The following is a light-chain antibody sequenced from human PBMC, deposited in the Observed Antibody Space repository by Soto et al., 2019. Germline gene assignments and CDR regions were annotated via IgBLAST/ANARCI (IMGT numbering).Light chain of an antibody. V-gene: IGKV3-15*01. CDR2: RAS. CDR1: QTIYSN. J-gene: IGKJ5*01. Sequence: IQMTQSPATLSVSPGERATLSCRASQTIYSNVAWYQQRPGQAPRLLIYRASARATGIPARFSGSGSGTEFTLTISSLQSEDFAVYYCQQYNNWPLTFGQGTRLEIK. CDR3: QQYNNWPLT.